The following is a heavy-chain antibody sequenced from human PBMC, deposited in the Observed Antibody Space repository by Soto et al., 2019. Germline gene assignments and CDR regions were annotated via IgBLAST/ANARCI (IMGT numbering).Heavy chain of an antibody. CDR3: ARCLTGTYYYYYYMDV. V-gene: IGHV3-21*01. CDR1: GFTFSSYS. D-gene: IGHD1-20*01. J-gene: IGHJ6*03. Sequence: GGSLRLSCAASGFTFSSYSMNWVRQAPGKGLEWVSSISSSSSYIYYADSVKGRFTISRDNAKNSLYLQMNSLRAEDTAVYYCARCLTGTYYYYYYMDVWGKGTTVTVSS. CDR2: ISSSSSYI.